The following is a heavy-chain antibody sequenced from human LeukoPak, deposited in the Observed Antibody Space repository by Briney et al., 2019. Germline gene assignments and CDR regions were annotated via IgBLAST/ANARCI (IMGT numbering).Heavy chain of an antibody. Sequence: ASVKVSCKASGGTFSSYAISWVRQAPGQGLEWMGGIIPIFGTANYAQKFQGRVTITADESTSTAYMELSSLRSEDTAVYYCARGMGSSWRLDYWGQGTLVTVSS. J-gene: IGHJ4*02. CDR1: GGTFSSYA. CDR3: ARGMGSSWRLDY. V-gene: IGHV1-69*13. D-gene: IGHD6-13*01. CDR2: IIPIFGTA.